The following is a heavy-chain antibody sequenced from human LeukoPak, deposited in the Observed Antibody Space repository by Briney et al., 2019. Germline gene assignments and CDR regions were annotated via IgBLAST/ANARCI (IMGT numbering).Heavy chain of an antibody. CDR2: IYYSGST. Sequence: PSETLSLTCTVSGGSISTYYWSWIRQPPGKGLEWIGYIYYSGSTNYNPSLKSRVTISVDTSKNQFSLKLSSVTAADTAVYYCARGNLYYDILTGYYHWFDPWGQGTLVTVSS. D-gene: IGHD3-9*01. V-gene: IGHV4-59*01. CDR3: ARGNLYYDILTGYYHWFDP. J-gene: IGHJ5*02. CDR1: GGSISTYY.